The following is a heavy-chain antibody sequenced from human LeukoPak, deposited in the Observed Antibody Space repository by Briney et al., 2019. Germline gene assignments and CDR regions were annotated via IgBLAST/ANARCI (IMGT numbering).Heavy chain of an antibody. CDR2: IYPADSDT. V-gene: IGHV5-51*01. D-gene: IGHD3-16*01. J-gene: IGHJ5*02. CDR3: ARTLQSYGHNYFDP. CDR1: GYDFATYW. Sequence: HGESLKISCKGSGYDFATYWIGWVRQPPGKGLEWVGIIYPADSDTRYSPSFQGHVTISADYSISTAYLQWSSLKASDTAIYYCARTLQSYGHNYFDPWGQGTLVTVSS.